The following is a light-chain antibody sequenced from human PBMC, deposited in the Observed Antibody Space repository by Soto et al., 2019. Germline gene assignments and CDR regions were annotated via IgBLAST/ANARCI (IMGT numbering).Light chain of an antibody. V-gene: IGKV1-12*01. CDR3: QQANSFPFT. CDR1: QGIRSW. CDR2: AAS. J-gene: IGKJ3*01. Sequence: DSRMSQSPSSVSASVGDRVMITCRASQGIRSWLAWYQQKPGKAPKLLIYAASSLQSGVPSRFSGSGSGTDFTLTISSLQPEDFATYYCQQANSFPFTFGPGTKVDIK.